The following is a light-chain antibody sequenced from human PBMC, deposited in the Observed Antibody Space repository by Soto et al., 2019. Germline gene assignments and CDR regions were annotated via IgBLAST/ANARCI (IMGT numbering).Light chain of an antibody. CDR3: QSYDSSLSGPYV. V-gene: IGLV2-8*01. CDR2: EVS. J-gene: IGLJ1*01. Sequence: QSALTQPPSASGSPGQSATISCTGTSSDIGGYNYVSWYQQHPGKAPKLIIYEVSKRPSGVPDRFSGSKSGNTASLTVSGLQAEDEADYYCQSYDSSLSGPYVFGTGTKLTVL. CDR1: SSDIGGYNY.